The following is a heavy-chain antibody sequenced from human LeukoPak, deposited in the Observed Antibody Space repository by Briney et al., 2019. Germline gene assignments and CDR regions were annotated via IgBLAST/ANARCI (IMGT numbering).Heavy chain of an antibody. CDR3: ASVDIVVVPAATTYYYYMDV. Sequence: ASVKVSCKASGYTFTSYGISWVRQAPGQGLEWMGWISAYNGNTNYAQKLQGRVTITTDESTSTAYMELSSLRSEDTAVYYCASVDIVVVPAATTYYYYMDVWGKGTTVTVSS. D-gene: IGHD2-2*03. J-gene: IGHJ6*03. CDR1: GYTFTSYG. CDR2: ISAYNGNT. V-gene: IGHV1-18*01.